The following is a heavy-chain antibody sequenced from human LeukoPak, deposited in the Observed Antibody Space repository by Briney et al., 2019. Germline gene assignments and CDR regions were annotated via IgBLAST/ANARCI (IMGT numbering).Heavy chain of an antibody. V-gene: IGHV3-21*01. CDR1: GFTFSSYG. D-gene: IGHD5-18*01. Sequence: PGGSLRLSCAASGFTFSSYGMNWVRQAPGKGLEWVSSISSSSSYIYYADSVKGRFTISRDNAKNSLYLQMNSLRAEDTAVYYCASGYSYGSRPYGMDVWGQGTTVTVSS. CDR3: ASGYSYGSRPYGMDV. J-gene: IGHJ6*02. CDR2: ISSSSSYI.